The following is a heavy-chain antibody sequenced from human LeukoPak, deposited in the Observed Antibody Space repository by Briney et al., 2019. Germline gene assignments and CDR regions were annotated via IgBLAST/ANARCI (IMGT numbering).Heavy chain of an antibody. J-gene: IGHJ3*01. CDR1: RGSFTAYY. CDR2: INHSGST. V-gene: IGHV4-34*01. CDR3: ASKDTTSYHYGAFDV. D-gene: IGHD3-22*01. Sequence: PSETLSLTCSVYRGSFTAYYWSWVRQSPGKELEWIGEINHSGSTTYNPSLQSRVTMSLDTSKNQLSLRLNSVTAADTAIYYCASKDTTSYHYGAFDVWGQGTTVTVSP.